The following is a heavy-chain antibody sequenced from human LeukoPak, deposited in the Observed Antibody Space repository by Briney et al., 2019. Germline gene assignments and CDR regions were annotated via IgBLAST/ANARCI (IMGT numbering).Heavy chain of an antibody. V-gene: IGHV4-30-4*01. CDR1: GGSLSSGDYY. CDR2: IYYSGST. CDR3: ARVDGSGSYYNGAFDC. J-gene: IGHJ4*02. Sequence: SETLSLTCTVSGGSLSSGDYYWSWIRQPPGKGLEWIGYIYYSGSTYYNPSLKSRVTISVDTSKNQFSLKLSSVTAADTAVYYCARVDGSGSYYNGAFDCWGQGTLVTVSS. D-gene: IGHD3-10*01.